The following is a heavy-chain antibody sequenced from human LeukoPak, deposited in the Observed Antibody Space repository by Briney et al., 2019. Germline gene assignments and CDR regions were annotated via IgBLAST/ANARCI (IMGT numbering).Heavy chain of an antibody. CDR2: ISTSGST. CDR3: ASPRSGYRYTLDY. J-gene: IGHJ4*02. Sequence: SETLSLTCAVSAASISNYYWSWIRQAPGKGLEWIGYISTSGSTNYNPSLKSRVSISLDTSKNRFSLNLNFVTAADTAVYYCASPRSGYRYTLDYWGQRALVTLSS. CDR1: AASISNYY. V-gene: IGHV4-4*09. D-gene: IGHD3-22*01.